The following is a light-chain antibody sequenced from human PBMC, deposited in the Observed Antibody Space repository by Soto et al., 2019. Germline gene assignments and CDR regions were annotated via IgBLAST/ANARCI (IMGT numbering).Light chain of an antibody. CDR1: SSNIGSHP. J-gene: IGLJ1*01. V-gene: IGLV1-44*01. Sequence: QSVLTQPPSASGTPGQRVTISCSGISSNIGSHPVNWFQQLPGSAPKLLIYSHNQRPSGVPDRFSGSKSGTSASLAISGLQSEDEAAYYCGAWDDRLNGYVFGTGTKLTVL. CDR3: GAWDDRLNGYV. CDR2: SHN.